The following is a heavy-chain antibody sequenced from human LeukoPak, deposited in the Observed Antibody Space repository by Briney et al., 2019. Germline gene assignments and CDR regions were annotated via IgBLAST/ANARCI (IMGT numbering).Heavy chain of an antibody. CDR1: GYIFENYA. V-gene: IGHV3-23*01. CDR2: ISDTGGST. D-gene: IGHD4-17*01. Sequence: PGGSLRLSCAASGYIFENYAMSWVRQAPGKGLEWVSGISDTGGSTYYADSVKGRFTISRDNSKNTLYLQMNSLRAEDTAVYYCAKEDGDYDYYYYGMDVWGQGTTVTVSS. J-gene: IGHJ6*02. CDR3: AKEDGDYDYYYYGMDV.